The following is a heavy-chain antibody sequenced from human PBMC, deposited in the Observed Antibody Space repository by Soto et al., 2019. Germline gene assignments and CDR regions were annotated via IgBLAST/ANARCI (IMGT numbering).Heavy chain of an antibody. CDR2: ISYDGSNK. V-gene: IGHV3-30*18. CDR3: AKSGSGWYFI. J-gene: IGHJ4*02. CDR1: GFTFSSYG. D-gene: IGHD6-19*01. Sequence: ESGGGVVQPGRSLRLSCAASGFTFSSYGMHWVRQAPGKGLEWVAVISYDGSNKYYADSVKGRFTISRDNSKNTLYLQMNSLRAEDTTVYYCAKSGSGWYFIWGQGTLVTVSS.